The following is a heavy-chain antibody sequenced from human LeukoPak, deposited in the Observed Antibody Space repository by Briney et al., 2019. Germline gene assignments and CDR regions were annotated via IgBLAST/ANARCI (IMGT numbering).Heavy chain of an antibody. D-gene: IGHD2-2*01. CDR1: GYPITSAYY. CDR3: ARVARCTSCFDVDY. J-gene: IGHJ4*02. Sequence: TSETLSLTCTVSGYPITSAYYWGWIRQPPGKGLEWIGSFFLKGSTYYNPSLKSRVTISVDTSKNQFSLTLSSVTAADTAVYYCARVARCTSCFDVDYWGQGTLVTVSS. CDR2: FFLKGST. V-gene: IGHV4-38-2*02.